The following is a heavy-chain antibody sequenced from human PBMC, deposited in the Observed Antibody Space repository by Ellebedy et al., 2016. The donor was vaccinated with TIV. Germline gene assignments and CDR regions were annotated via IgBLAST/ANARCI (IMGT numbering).Heavy chain of an antibody. V-gene: IGHV3-49*03. D-gene: IGHD5-24*01. CDR1: GFTFGDYA. Sequence: GESLKISCTASGFTFGDYAMTWFRQAPGKGLEWVGFIRSKAFGGTTEYAASVKGRFTVSRHDSKSIAYLQMNSLKTEDTAVYYCTRGRLEMATTFDYWGQGTLVTVSS. J-gene: IGHJ4*02. CDR3: TRGRLEMATTFDY. CDR2: IRSKAFGGTT.